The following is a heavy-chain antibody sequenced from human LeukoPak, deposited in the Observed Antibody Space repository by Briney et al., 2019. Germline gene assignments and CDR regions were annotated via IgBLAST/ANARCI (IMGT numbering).Heavy chain of an antibody. CDR1: GYTFTGYY. CDR2: INPNSGGT. D-gene: IGHD6-13*01. J-gene: IGHJ5*02. Sequence: GASVKVSRKASGYTFTGYYMHWVRQAPGQGLEWMGWINPNSGGTNYAQKFQGRVTMTRDTSISTAYMELSRLRSDDTAVYYCARAGSSSWYRVDWFDPWGQGTLVTVSS. V-gene: IGHV1-2*02. CDR3: ARAGSSSWYRVDWFDP.